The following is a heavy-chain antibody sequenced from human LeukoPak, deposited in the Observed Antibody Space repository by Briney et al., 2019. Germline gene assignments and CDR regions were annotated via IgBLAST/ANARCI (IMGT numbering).Heavy chain of an antibody. Sequence: SETLSLTCAVYGESSSAFFWSWIRQSPGTGLEWIGEIDHRGSATYNPSLQSRLTISVDTSKNQFSLRLNSVTAADTGVYYCARGCSSTSCLYYFDYWGQGTLVTVSS. D-gene: IGHD2-2*01. J-gene: IGHJ4*02. V-gene: IGHV4-34*01. CDR3: ARGCSSTSCLYYFDY. CDR1: GESSSAFF. CDR2: IDHRGSA.